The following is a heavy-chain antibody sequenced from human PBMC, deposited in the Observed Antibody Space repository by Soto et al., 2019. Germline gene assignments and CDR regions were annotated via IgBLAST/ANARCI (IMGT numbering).Heavy chain of an antibody. J-gene: IGHJ5*01. V-gene: IGHV1-46*01. Sequence: GASVNVCCKASGYNFASYYMHWVREAPGQGLQWXGIINTIGCITIYAQKFQCRVTMNRNTPAITVYWEMRSLRSDDKAFYYCARSSGGVLGIIIEGSNWFGSWGQGALVTVSS. D-gene: IGHD3-10*01. CDR3: ARSSGGVLGIIIEGSNWFGS. CDR2: INTIGCIT. CDR1: GYNFASYY.